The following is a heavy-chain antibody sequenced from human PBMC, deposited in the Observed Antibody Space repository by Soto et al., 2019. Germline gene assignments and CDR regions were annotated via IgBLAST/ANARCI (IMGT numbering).Heavy chain of an antibody. D-gene: IGHD1-7*01. Sequence: GESLKISCKGSGYSFTSYWIGWVRQMPGKGLELMGIIYPGDSDTRYSPSFQGQVTISADKSISTAYLQWSSLKASDTAMYYCARLRNYDPYYYYGMDVWGQGTTVTVSS. CDR1: GYSFTSYW. CDR2: IYPGDSDT. CDR3: ARLRNYDPYYYYGMDV. V-gene: IGHV5-51*01. J-gene: IGHJ6*02.